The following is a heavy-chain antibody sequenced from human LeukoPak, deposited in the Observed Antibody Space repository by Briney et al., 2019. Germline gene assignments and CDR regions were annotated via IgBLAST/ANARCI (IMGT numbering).Heavy chain of an antibody. J-gene: IGHJ4*02. CDR3: ERGAVAGSYFDY. Sequence: SENLSLTSTVSGGSISSYYWSWIRHPPGKGLEWVGYTYYGGSTNYNPSLKSRVTISVDTSKNQFSLKLSSVTAADTAVYYCERGAVAGSYFDYWGQGTLVTVSS. CDR2: TYYGGST. V-gene: IGHV4-59*01. CDR1: GGSISSYY. D-gene: IGHD6-19*01.